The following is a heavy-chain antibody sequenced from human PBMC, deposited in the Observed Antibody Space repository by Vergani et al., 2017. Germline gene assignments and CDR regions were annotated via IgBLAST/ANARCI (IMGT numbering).Heavy chain of an antibody. CDR3: ARDANDSSGYVIWDAFDI. CDR2: ISSSGSTL. CDR1: GFTFSDYY. Sequence: QVQLVESGGGLVKPGGSLRLSCAASGFTFSDYYMSWIRQAPGKGLEWVSYISSSGSTLYYADSVKGRFTISRDNAKNSLYLQMNSLRAEDTAVYYCARDANDSSGYVIWDAFDIWGQGTMVTVSS. D-gene: IGHD3-22*01. V-gene: IGHV3-11*01. J-gene: IGHJ3*02.